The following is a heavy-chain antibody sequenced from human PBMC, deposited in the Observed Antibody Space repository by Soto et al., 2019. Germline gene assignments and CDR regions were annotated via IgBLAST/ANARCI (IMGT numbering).Heavy chain of an antibody. CDR3: ARARSVVGTEGPGHFDY. V-gene: IGHV1-46*01. J-gene: IGHJ4*02. CDR2: INPIGGST. D-gene: IGHD2-15*01. CDR1: GYTFTSYY. Sequence: QVQLVQSGAAVQKPGASVKASCKASGYTFTSYYMHWVRQAPRQGLEWMAIINPIGGSTRYAQKCQGRVIMTRDTSTRPVDVALRSLRSEYTAVYYWARARSVVGTEGPGHFDYWGQGTLVTVAS.